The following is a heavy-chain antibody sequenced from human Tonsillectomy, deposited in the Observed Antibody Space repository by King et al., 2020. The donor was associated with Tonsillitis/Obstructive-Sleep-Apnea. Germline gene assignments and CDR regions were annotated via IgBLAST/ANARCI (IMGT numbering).Heavy chain of an antibody. CDR1: GFTFSSSV. V-gene: IGHV3-33*01. D-gene: IGHD1/OR15-1a*01. CDR3: ARDEEVEHNAFDI. Sequence: QLVQSGGGVVQPGRSLRLSCAASGFTFSSSVMHWVRQAPGKGLEWVAVIWYDGSNKYYADSVEGRFTISRDNSKNTLYLQMNSLRAEDTAVYYCARDEEVEHNAFDIWGQGTMVTVSS. CDR2: IWYDGSNK. J-gene: IGHJ3*02.